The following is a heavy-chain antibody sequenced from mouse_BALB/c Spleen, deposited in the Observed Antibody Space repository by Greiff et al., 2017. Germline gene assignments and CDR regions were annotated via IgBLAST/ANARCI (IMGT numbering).Heavy chain of an antibody. Sequence: QVHVKQSGPGLVAPSQSLSITCTVSGFSLTSYGVHWVRQPPGKGLEWLGVIWAGGSTNYNSALMSRLSISKDNSKSQVFLKMNSLQTDDTAMYYCASTLAYWGQGTLVTVSA. CDR3: ASTLAY. V-gene: IGHV2-9*02. CDR2: IWAGGST. CDR1: GFSLTSYG. J-gene: IGHJ3*01.